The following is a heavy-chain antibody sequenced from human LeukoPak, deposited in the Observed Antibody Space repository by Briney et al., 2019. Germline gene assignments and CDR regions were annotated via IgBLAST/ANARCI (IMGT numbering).Heavy chain of an antibody. CDR2: ISGSGYST. J-gene: IGHJ3*02. Sequence: PGGSLRLSCEASGFTFSSYAMNWVRQAPGKGLAWVSSISGSGYSTYYADSVKGRFTISRDNSKNTLYLQMNSLRAEDTAIFYCAKDFPPWSGPNAFDIWGQGQWSPSL. CDR3: AKDFPPWSGPNAFDI. D-gene: IGHD3-3*01. V-gene: IGHV3-23*01. CDR1: GFTFSSYA.